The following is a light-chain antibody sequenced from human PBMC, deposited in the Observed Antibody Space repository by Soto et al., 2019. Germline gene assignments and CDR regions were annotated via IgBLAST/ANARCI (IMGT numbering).Light chain of an antibody. J-gene: IGLJ2*01. Sequence: QPVLTQSPSASASLGASVKLTCTLSSGHSSYAIAWHQQQPEKGPRYLMKLNSDGSHNKGDGIPDRFSGSSSGAERYLIISSLQSEDEADYYCQTWDTGARVVFGGGTKVTVL. CDR1: SGHSSYA. CDR2: LNSDGSH. V-gene: IGLV4-69*01. CDR3: QTWDTGARVV.